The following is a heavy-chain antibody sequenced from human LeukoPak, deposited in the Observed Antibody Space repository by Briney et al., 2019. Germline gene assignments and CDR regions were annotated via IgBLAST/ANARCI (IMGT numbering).Heavy chain of an antibody. V-gene: IGHV3-49*04. Sequence: GGSLRLSCTASGFTFGDYAMSWVRQAPGKGLEWVGFIRSKAYGGTTEYAASVKGRFTISRDDSKSIVYLQMNSLKTEDTAVYYCTKGLRTAYCGGDCYERFDYWGQGTLVTVSS. CDR3: TKGLRTAYCGGDCYERFDY. CDR1: GFTFGDYA. D-gene: IGHD2-21*01. J-gene: IGHJ4*02. CDR2: IRSKAYGGTT.